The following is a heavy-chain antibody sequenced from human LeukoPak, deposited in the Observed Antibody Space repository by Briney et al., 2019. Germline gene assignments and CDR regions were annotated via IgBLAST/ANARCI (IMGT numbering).Heavy chain of an antibody. CDR3: ARSDHYYDTSGYYP. D-gene: IGHD3-22*01. J-gene: IGHJ5*02. CDR2: IYYSGST. V-gene: IGHV4-59*01. Sequence: PSETLSLTCTVSGGSISSYYWSWIRQPPGKGLEWIGYIYYSGSTNYSPSLKSRVTISVDTSKNQFSLKLSSVTAADTAVYYCARSDHYYDTSGYYPWGQGTLVTASS. CDR1: GGSISSYY.